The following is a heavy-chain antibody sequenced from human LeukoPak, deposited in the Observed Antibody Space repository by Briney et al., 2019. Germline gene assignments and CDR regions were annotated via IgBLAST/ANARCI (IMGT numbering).Heavy chain of an antibody. CDR3: ARGQLTMVHRSGLRYFDY. Sequence: ASVKVSCKASGYTFTSYGISWVRQAPGQGFEWMGWISAYNGNTNYAQELQGRVTMTTDTSTSTAYMELRSLRSDDTAVYYCARGQLTMVHRSGLRYFDYWGQGTLVTVSS. CDR2: ISAYNGNT. V-gene: IGHV1-18*04. J-gene: IGHJ4*02. CDR1: GYTFTSYG. D-gene: IGHD3-10*01.